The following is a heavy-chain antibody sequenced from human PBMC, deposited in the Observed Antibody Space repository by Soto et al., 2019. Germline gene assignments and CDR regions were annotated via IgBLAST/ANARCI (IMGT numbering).Heavy chain of an antibody. CDR1: GYTFTTDG. V-gene: IGHV1-18*01. Sequence: QVQLVQAEAEVKRPGASVKVSCKASGYTFTTDGVSWVRQAPGQGLEWIGWISVHNGNSNYAPKVQDRITMRTDTFTRTAYMELRRLTSDDTAVYYCTRDERAHCGCDSCEYYFDYWGQGTLVTVSS. D-gene: IGHD2-21*01. CDR2: ISVHNGNS. J-gene: IGHJ4*02. CDR3: TRDERAHCGCDSCEYYFDY.